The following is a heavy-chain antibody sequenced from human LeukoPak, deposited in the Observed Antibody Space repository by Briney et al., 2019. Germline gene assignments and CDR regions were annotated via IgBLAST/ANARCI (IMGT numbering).Heavy chain of an antibody. J-gene: IGHJ4*02. D-gene: IGHD5-24*01. CDR2: IIPIFGTA. CDR3: ARAPGYNLYYFDY. V-gene: IGHV1-69*01. Sequence: GASVKVSCKATGGTFSSYAISWVRQAPGQGLEWMGGIIPIFGTANYAQKFQGRVTITADESTSTAYMELSSLRSEDTAVYYCARAPGYNLYYFDYWGQGTLVTVSS. CDR1: GGTFSSYA.